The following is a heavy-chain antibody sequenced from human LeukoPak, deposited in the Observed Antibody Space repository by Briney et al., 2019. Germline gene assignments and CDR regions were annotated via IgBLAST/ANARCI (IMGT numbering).Heavy chain of an antibody. Sequence: SGTLSLTCAVYGGTFSDYYWTWVRQPPGKGLEWVGEINHSGVTTYYPSLKSRVTTSTDTYRNQFSLTMPSLPAADTAVYYCARTVGRTASLSYWGQGTLVTVSS. V-gene: IGHV4-34*01. D-gene: IGHD4-11*01. J-gene: IGHJ4*02. CDR2: INHSGVT. CDR3: ARTVGRTASLSY. CDR1: GGTFSDYY.